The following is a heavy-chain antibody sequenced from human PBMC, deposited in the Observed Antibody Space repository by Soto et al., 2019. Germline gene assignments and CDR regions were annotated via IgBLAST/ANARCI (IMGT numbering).Heavy chain of an antibody. CDR1: GDSINRGGYC. Sequence: QMQLQESGPGLVKPSQTLSLTCTVSGDSINRGGYCWSWIRHHPGKGLEWIGCLYYSGVPYYNPSLVSRTTISVDTSKNQFLLKMTSVTAADTAVYYCASVRRGGATVTAFDYRGQGSLVSVSS. J-gene: IGHJ4*02. V-gene: IGHV4-31*03. CDR3: ASVRRGGATVTAFDY. CDR2: LYYSGVP. D-gene: IGHD4-17*01.